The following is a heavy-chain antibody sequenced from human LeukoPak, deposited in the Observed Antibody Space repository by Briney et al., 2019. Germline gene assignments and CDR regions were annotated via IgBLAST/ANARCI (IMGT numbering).Heavy chain of an antibody. V-gene: IGHV3-9*01. Sequence: PGGSLRLSCAASGFTFSHYAMHWVRLVPGKGLEWVSGISRNSDDMDYADSVKGRFTISRDNSKNTLYLQMNSLRAEDTAVYYCAKEGRGSPQTSPFDYWGQGILVTVSS. D-gene: IGHD3-16*01. CDR1: GFTFSHYA. CDR2: ISRNSDDM. CDR3: AKEGRGSPQTSPFDY. J-gene: IGHJ4*02.